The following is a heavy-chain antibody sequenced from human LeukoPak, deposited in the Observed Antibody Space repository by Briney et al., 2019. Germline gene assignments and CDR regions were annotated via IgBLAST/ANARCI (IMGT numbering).Heavy chain of an antibody. CDR2: ISGSGDST. CDR1: GFTFSSYA. J-gene: IGHJ5*02. Sequence: GGSLRLSCAASGFTFSSYAMSWVRQAPGKGLEWVSAISGSGDSTYYADSVKGRFTISRDNSKNTLYLQMNSLRAEDTAIYYFAKDASNYLSNWFDPWGQGTLVTVSS. D-gene: IGHD4-11*01. CDR3: AKDASNYLSNWFDP. V-gene: IGHV3-23*01.